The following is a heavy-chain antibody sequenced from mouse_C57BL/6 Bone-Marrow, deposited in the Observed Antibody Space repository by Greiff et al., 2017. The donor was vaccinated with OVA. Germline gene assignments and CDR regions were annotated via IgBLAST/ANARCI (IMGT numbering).Heavy chain of an antibody. CDR2: INPNNGGT. D-gene: IGHD1-1*01. Sequence: VQLQQSGPELVKPGASVKISCKASGYTFTDYYMNWVKQSHGKSLEWIGDINPNNGGTSYNQKFKGKATLTVDKSSSTAYMELRSLTSEDSAVYYCARTGGSSCFDYWGQGTTLTVSS. V-gene: IGHV1-26*01. CDR1: GYTFTDYY. J-gene: IGHJ2*01. CDR3: ARTGGSSCFDY.